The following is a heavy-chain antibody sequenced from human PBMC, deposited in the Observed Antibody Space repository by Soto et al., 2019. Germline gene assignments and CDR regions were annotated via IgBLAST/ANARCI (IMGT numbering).Heavy chain of an antibody. Sequence: GGSLSLSGAAYGFTFTNAWMSWVRQAPEKGLEWVSVIYSGGSTYYADSVKGRFTISRDNSKNTLYLKMNSLRAEDSAVSYCAQDAWFDPWGQGTLVTVSS. CDR3: AQDAWFDP. CDR2: IYSGGST. J-gene: IGHJ5*02. CDR1: GFTFTNAW. V-gene: IGHV3-66*01.